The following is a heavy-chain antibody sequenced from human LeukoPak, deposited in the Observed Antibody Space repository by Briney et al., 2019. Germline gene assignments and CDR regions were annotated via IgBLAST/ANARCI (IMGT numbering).Heavy chain of an antibody. D-gene: IGHD3-10*01. CDR3: ARGRDYYGSGRPPDY. CDR1: GGSFSGYY. V-gene: IGHV4-34*01. J-gene: IGHJ4*02. Sequence: TSETLSLTCAVYGGSFSGYYWSWIRQPPGKGLGWIGEINHSGSTNYNPSLKSRVTISVDTSKNQFSLKLSSVTAADTAVYYCARGRDYYGSGRPPDYWGQGTLVTVSS. CDR2: INHSGST.